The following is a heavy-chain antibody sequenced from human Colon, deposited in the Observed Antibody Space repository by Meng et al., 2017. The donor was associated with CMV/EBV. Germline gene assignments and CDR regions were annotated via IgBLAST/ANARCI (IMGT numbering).Heavy chain of an antibody. V-gene: IGHV4-39*07. Sequence: QLLPHESAAGLVKPSTTLSLTCTVSRGCISSSSYYWGWIRQPPGKGLEWIGSIYYSGSTYYNPSLKSRVTISVDTSKNQFSLKLSSVTAADTAVYYCARAAAAGEYYFDYWGQGTLVTVSS. CDR3: ARAAAAGEYYFDY. CDR2: IYYSGST. J-gene: IGHJ4*02. D-gene: IGHD6-13*01. CDR1: RGCISSSSYY.